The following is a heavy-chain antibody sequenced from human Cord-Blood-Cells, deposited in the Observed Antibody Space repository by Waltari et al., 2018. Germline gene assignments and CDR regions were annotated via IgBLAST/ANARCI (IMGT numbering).Heavy chain of an antibody. Sequence: QVQLVESGGGVVQPGRSLRLSCAASGFTFSSYGMHWVRPAPGKGVEWVAVIWDDGRNKYYADSVKGRFTISRDNSKNTLYLQMNSLRAEDTAVYYCARDPGAPAAITNYYYDYMDVWGKGTTVTVSS. V-gene: IGHV3-33*01. CDR3: ARDPGAPAAITNYYYDYMDV. D-gene: IGHD2-2*01. CDR1: GFTFSSYG. J-gene: IGHJ6*03. CDR2: IWDDGRNK.